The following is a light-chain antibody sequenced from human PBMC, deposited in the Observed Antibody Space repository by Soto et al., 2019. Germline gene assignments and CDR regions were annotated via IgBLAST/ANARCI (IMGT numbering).Light chain of an antibody. CDR3: QQYNYWPPIP. CDR2: GAS. CDR1: QSVNSK. Sequence: EIGMTQSPATVSVSQGERVTLSCRASQSVNSKVAWYQQKPGQAPRLLIYGASTRATGIPARFSGSGSGTEFTLTISSLQSEDFAVYYCQQYNYWPPIPFGQGTRLEIK. J-gene: IGKJ5*01. V-gene: IGKV3-15*01.